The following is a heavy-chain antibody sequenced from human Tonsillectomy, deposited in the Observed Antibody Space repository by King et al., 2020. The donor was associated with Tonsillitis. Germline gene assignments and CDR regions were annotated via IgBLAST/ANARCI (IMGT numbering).Heavy chain of an antibody. V-gene: IGHV1-2*02. D-gene: IGHD1-7*01. J-gene: IGHJ6*03. CDR3: ARHFWNSGTYYFYMDV. CDR2: INPNSGGT. CDR1: GYTFTGFY. Sequence: QLVQSGAEVKKPGASVKVSCEASGYTFTGFYIHWVRQAPGQGLEWMGWINPNSGGTNFAQKFQGRVTMTRDTSISTAYMELSRLTSDDTAVYFCARHFWNSGTYYFYMDVWGKGTTVTVSS.